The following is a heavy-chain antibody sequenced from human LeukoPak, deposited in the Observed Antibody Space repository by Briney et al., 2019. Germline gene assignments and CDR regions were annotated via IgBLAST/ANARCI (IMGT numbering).Heavy chain of an antibody. D-gene: IGHD3-22*01. CDR1: GFTFSNYA. J-gene: IGHJ4*02. Sequence: GGSLRLSCAASGFTFSNYAMHWVRQAPGKGLEWVAVISYDANDKYYADSVKGRFTISRDNSKNTLYLQMNNLRAEDTAAYYCARDVSVVVLSSTPTQIDYWGQGTLVTVSS. V-gene: IGHV3-30*04. CDR3: ARDVSVVVLSSTPTQIDY. CDR2: ISYDANDK.